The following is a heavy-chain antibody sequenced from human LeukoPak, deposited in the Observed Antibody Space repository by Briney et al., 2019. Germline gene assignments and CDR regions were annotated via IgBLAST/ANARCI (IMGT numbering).Heavy chain of an antibody. V-gene: IGHV3-7*04. CDR2: IKQDGSET. CDR3: AGGTGWLIDH. J-gene: IGHJ4*02. D-gene: IGHD6-19*01. Sequence: GGSLRLSCTASGFTFSDYYMSWVRQAPGKGLEWVANIKQDGSETYYVDAVKGRFTISRDNARNSLSLQMNSLRDEDTAVYFCAGGTGWLIDHWGQGTLVAVSS. CDR1: GFTFSDYY.